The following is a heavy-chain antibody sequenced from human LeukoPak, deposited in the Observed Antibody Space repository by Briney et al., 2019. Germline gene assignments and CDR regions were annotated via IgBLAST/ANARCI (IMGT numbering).Heavy chain of an antibody. Sequence: PGGSLRLSCAASGFTFSSYWMHWVRHAPGKGLVWVSRINSDGSSTSYADSVKGRFTISRDNAKNTLYLQMNSLRAEDTAVYYCAREITHYYDSSGYYSDYWGQGTLVTVSS. CDR2: INSDGSST. CDR1: GFTFSSYW. D-gene: IGHD3-22*01. J-gene: IGHJ4*02. CDR3: AREITHYYDSSGYYSDY. V-gene: IGHV3-74*01.